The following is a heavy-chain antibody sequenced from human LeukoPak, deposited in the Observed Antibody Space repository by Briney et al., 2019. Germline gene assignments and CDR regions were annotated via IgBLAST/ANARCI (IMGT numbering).Heavy chain of an antibody. D-gene: IGHD3-10*01. CDR2: ISSYNGNTHT. Sequence: ASVKVSCKASGYIFTNYAISWVRQAPGQGLEWMAWISSYNGNTHTKHAQKFQDRVSVTTDTSTSTAYMELRSLRSDDTAVYYCARSQTTGFGESIDYWGQGTLVTVSS. J-gene: IGHJ4*02. V-gene: IGHV1-18*01. CDR3: ARSQTTGFGESIDY. CDR1: GYIFTNYA.